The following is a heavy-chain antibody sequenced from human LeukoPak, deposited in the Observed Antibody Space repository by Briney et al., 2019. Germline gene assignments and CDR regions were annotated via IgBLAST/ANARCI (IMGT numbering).Heavy chain of an antibody. V-gene: IGHV3-23*01. CDR2: ISGSGGST. Sequence: PGGSLRLSCAASGFTFSQYWMSWVRQAPGKGLEWVSAISGSGGSTYYADSVKGRFTISRDNSKNTLYLQMNSLRAEDTAVYYCAKDPLLWSGYYHDYWGQGTLVTVSS. CDR1: GFTFSQYW. D-gene: IGHD3-3*01. J-gene: IGHJ4*02. CDR3: AKDPLLWSGYYHDY.